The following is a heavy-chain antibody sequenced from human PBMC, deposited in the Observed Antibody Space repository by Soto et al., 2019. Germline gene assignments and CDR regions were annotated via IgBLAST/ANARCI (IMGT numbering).Heavy chain of an antibody. J-gene: IGHJ6*03. Sequence: SETLSLTCTVSGVSISSYYWSWIRQPPGKGLEWIGYIYYSGSTNYNPSLKSRVTISVDTSKNQFSLKLSSVTAADTAVYYCARQPPAKGFYYMDVWGKGTTVTVSS. CDR2: IYYSGST. V-gene: IGHV4-59*08. CDR1: GVSISSYY. CDR3: ARQPPAKGFYYMDV.